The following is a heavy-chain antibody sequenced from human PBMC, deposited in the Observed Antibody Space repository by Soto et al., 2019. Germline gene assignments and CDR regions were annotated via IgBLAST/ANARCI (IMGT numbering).Heavy chain of an antibody. V-gene: IGHV1-69*06. J-gene: IGHJ4*02. CDR3: ARGGYSYGPAGDYFDY. CDR2: IIPIFGTA. D-gene: IGHD5-18*01. CDR1: GGTFSSYA. Sequence: ASVKVSCKASGGTFSSYAISWVRQAPGQGLEWMGGIIPIFGTANYAQKFQGRVTITADKSTSTAYMELSSLRSEDTAVYYCARGGYSYGPAGDYFDYWGQGTLVTVSS.